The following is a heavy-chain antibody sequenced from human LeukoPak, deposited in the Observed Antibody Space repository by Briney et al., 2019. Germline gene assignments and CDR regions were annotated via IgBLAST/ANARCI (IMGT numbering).Heavy chain of an antibody. J-gene: IGHJ4*02. CDR1: GFTFSSCV. CDR3: AKDLGRVVVIYFDY. Sequence: PGGSLRLSCAASGFTFSSCVMTWVRQAPGKGLECVSTFSSSDGSTYHADSVKGRFTISRDNSKNTLYLQMNSLRAEDTAVYYCAKDLGRVVVIYFDYWGQGTLVTVSS. D-gene: IGHD3-22*01. CDR2: FSSSDGST. V-gene: IGHV3-23*01.